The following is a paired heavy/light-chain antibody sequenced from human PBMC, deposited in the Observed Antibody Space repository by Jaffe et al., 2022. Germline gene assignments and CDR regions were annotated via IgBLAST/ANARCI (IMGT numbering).Light chain of an antibody. J-gene: IGKJ4*01. CDR1: QSINSY. Sequence: DIQMTQSPSSLSASVGDRVTITCRASQSINSYLNWYQQKPGKAPKLLIYAASSLQSGVPSRFSGSGSGTDFTLTISSLQPEDFATYYCQQSYSTPLTFGGGTKVEIK. CDR3: QQSYSTPLT. CDR2: AAS. V-gene: IGKV1-39*01.
Heavy chain of an antibody. CDR3: AGQTLMTTVDPAKFRMDV. Sequence: QVQLVQSGAEVKKPGASVKVSCKASGYTFTSYYMHWVRQAPGQGLEWMGIINTSGGSTSYAQKFQGRVTMTRDTSTTTVYMELSSLRSEDTAVYYCAGQTLMTTVDPAKFRMDVWGKGTTVTVSS. J-gene: IGHJ6*04. CDR1: GYTFTSYY. V-gene: IGHV1-46*01. D-gene: IGHD4-17*01. CDR2: INTSGGST.